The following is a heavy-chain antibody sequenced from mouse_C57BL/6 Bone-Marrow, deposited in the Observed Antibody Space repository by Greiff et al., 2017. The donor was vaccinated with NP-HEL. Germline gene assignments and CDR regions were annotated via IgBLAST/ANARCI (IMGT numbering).Heavy chain of an antibody. CDR1: GYAFSSSW. D-gene: IGHD2-4*01. CDR3: ARPIYYDYGFAY. CDR2: LYPGDGDT. V-gene: IGHV1-82*01. J-gene: IGHJ3*01. Sequence: LVESGPELLKPGASVKISCKASGYAFSSSWLNWVKQRPGNCLAFLCRLYPGDGDTNYNGKFKGKATLTADKSSSTAYMQLSSLTSEDSAVYFCARPIYYDYGFAYWGQGTLVTVSA.